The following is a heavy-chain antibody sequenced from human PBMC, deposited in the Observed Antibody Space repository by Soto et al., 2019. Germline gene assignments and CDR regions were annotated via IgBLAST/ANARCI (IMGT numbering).Heavy chain of an antibody. D-gene: IGHD6-13*01. CDR1: GFTFSSYE. CDR2: ISSSGSTI. Sequence: PGGYLGLSSAASGFTFSSYEMNWVRQAPGKGLEWVSYISSSGSTIYYADSVKGRFTISRDNAKNSLYLQMNSLRAEDTAVYYCARADSSILQAWNYHHYLMAVWGQGTTVTVS. V-gene: IGHV3-48*03. CDR3: ARADSSILQAWNYHHYLMAV. J-gene: IGHJ6*02.